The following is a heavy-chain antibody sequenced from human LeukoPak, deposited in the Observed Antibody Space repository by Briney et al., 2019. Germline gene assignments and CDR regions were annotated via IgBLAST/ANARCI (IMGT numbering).Heavy chain of an antibody. D-gene: IGHD3-22*01. Sequence: GGSLRLSCAVSGFTVSRNYMSWVRQAPGRGLEWVSIIYSAGDTYYADSVKGRFTISRDNSKSTLYLQMNSLRAEDTAVYYCAKDTAFTSSGYYLFDSWGQGTLVTVSS. CDR3: AKDTAFTSSGYYLFDS. J-gene: IGHJ4*02. CDR2: IYSAGDT. V-gene: IGHV3-53*05. CDR1: GFTVSRNY.